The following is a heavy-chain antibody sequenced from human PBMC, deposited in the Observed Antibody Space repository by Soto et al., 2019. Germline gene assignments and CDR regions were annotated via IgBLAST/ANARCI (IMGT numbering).Heavy chain of an antibody. Sequence: PGGSLRLSCAASGFTFSSYAMSWVRQAPGKGLEWVSAISGSGGSTYYADSVKGRFTISRDNSKNTLYLQMNSLRAEDTAVYYCAKALILSTVVVPAAPYYYYYGMDVWGQGTTVTVSS. CDR2: ISGSGGST. D-gene: IGHD2-2*01. V-gene: IGHV3-23*01. CDR1: GFTFSSYA. CDR3: AKALILSTVVVPAAPYYYYYGMDV. J-gene: IGHJ6*02.